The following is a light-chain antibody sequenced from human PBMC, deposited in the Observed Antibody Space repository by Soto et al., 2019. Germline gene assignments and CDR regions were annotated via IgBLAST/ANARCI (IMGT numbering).Light chain of an antibody. CDR1: SSDVGGYNY. CDR2: EVS. CDR3: CSYAGTFYV. J-gene: IGLJ1*01. V-gene: IGLV2-14*01. Sequence: QSVLTQPASVSGSPGQSITISCTGTSSDVGGYNYVSWYQQHPGKAPKLMIFEVSHRPSEISNRFSGSKSGNTASLTISGLQAEDEADYYCCSYAGTFYVFGTGTKVTVL.